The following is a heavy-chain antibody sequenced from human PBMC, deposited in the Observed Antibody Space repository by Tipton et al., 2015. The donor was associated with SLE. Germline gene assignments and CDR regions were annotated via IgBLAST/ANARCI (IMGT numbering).Heavy chain of an antibody. Sequence: GSLRLSCAASGFTFSSYGMHWVRQAPGKGLEWVAFIRYDGSNKYYADPVKGRFTISRDNSKNTLYLQMNSLRAEDTAVYYCAKDQGTIFGGDRAFDYWGQGTLVTVSS. J-gene: IGHJ4*02. D-gene: IGHD3-3*01. CDR1: GFTFSSYG. CDR3: AKDQGTIFGGDRAFDY. V-gene: IGHV3-30*02. CDR2: IRYDGSNK.